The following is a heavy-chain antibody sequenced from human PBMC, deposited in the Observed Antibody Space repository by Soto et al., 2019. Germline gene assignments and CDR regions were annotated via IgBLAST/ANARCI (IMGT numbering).Heavy chain of an antibody. CDR1: GGSFSGYY. CDR3: ARGRGPLYDFWSGYYTCMDV. Sequence: SETLSLTCAVYGGSFSGYYWSWIRQPPGKGLEWIGEINHSGSTNYNPSLKSRVTISVDTSKNQFSLKLSSVTAADTAVYYCARGRGPLYDFWSGYYTCMDVWGKGTTVTVSS. D-gene: IGHD3-3*01. J-gene: IGHJ6*03. V-gene: IGHV4-34*01. CDR2: INHSGST.